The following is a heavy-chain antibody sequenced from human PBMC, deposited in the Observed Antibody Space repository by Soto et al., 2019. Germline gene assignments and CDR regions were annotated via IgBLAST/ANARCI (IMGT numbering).Heavy chain of an antibody. Sequence: PSETLSLTCAVYGGSFSGYYWSWIRQPPGKGLEWIGEINHSGRTNYNPSLKSRVTISADTSKNQFSLKLSSVTAADTAVYYCASGDYGGDYYYYGMDVWGQGTTVTVSS. D-gene: IGHD4-17*01. CDR3: ASGDYGGDYYYYGMDV. V-gene: IGHV4-34*01. CDR1: GGSFSGYY. J-gene: IGHJ6*02. CDR2: INHSGRT.